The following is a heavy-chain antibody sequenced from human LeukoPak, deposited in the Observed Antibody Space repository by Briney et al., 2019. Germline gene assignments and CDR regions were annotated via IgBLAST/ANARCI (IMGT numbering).Heavy chain of an antibody. CDR2: IIPILGIA. D-gene: IGHD1-1*01. V-gene: IGHV1-69*02. J-gene: IGHJ6*03. CDR3: ARVSTYYYYYMDV. CDR1: GGTFSSYT. Sequence: SVKVSCKASGGTFSSYTISWVRQAPGQRLEWMGRIIPILGIANYAQKFQGRVTITADKSTSTAYMELSSLRSEDTSVYYCARVSTYYYYYMDVWGKGTTVTVSS.